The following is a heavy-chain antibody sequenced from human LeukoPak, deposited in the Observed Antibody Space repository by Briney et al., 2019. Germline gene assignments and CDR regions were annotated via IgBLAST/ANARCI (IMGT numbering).Heavy chain of an antibody. V-gene: IGHV4-39*01. CDR3: ANDFWSGSRRFDP. Sequence: PSETLSLTCTVSGGSISSSSYYWGWIRQPPGKGLEWIGSIYYSGNTYYNPSLKSRVTISVDTSKNQFSLKLSSVTAADTAVYYCANDFWSGSRRFDPWGQGTLVTVSS. CDR2: IYYSGNT. J-gene: IGHJ5*02. CDR1: GGSISSSSYY. D-gene: IGHD3-3*01.